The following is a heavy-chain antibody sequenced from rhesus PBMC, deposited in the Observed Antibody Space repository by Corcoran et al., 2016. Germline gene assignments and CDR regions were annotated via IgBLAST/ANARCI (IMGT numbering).Heavy chain of an antibody. J-gene: IGHJ4*01. Sequence: QVQLQESGPGLVKPSETLSLTCSVSGGSVSGGDNWNWIRQSPGKGLEWIGNLSDSGATYYNASLKNRVTISKDTSKNQSSLKLSSVTAADTAVYYCGRSGAATGAYWGQGVLVTVSS. V-gene: IGHV4-76*01. CDR1: GGSVSGGDN. D-gene: IGHD6-31*01. CDR2: LSDSGAT. CDR3: GRSGAATGAY.